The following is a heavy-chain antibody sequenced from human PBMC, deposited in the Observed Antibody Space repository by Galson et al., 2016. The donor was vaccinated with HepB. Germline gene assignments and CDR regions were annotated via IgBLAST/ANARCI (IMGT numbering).Heavy chain of an antibody. J-gene: IGHJ6*02. Sequence: SLRLSCAASRFTFSSYAMHWVRQAPGKGLEWVAVISYDGGNKYYTDSVKGRFTISRDNSKNTLYLQMNNRRAEDTAVYSCARGFGYCTIPSCPPEYYYFAMNVWGHGTTVTVSS. CDR1: RFTFSSYA. D-gene: IGHD2-2*03. V-gene: IGHV3-30*04. CDR3: ARGFGYCTIPSCPPEYYYFAMNV. CDR2: ISYDGGNK.